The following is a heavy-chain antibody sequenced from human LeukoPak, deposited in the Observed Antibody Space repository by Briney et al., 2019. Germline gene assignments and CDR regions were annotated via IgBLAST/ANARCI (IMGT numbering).Heavy chain of an antibody. CDR3: AKEVFRSSSWYNWFDP. D-gene: IGHD6-13*01. J-gene: IGHJ5*02. CDR2: ISGSGGST. V-gene: IGHV3-23*01. CDR1: GFTFSSYA. Sequence: PGGSLRLSCAASGFTFSSYAMSWVRQAPGQGLEWVSAISGSGGSTYYADSVKGRFTISRDNSKNTLYLQMNSLRAEDTAVYYCAKEVFRSSSWYNWFDPWGQGTLVTVSS.